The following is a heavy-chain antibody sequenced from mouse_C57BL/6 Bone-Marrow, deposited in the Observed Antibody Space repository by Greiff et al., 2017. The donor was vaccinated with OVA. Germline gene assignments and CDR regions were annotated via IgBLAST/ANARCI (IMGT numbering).Heavy chain of an antibody. CDR3: TFYDYDKRFAY. V-gene: IGHV14-4*01. D-gene: IGHD2-4*01. Sequence: DVKLQESGAELVRPGASVKLSCTASGFNIKDDYMHWVKQRPEQGLEWIGWIDPENGYIEYASKLQGRATISADTSSNTAYLQLISLPSADTAVYYCTFYDYDKRFAYWGQGTLVTVSA. CDR2: IDPENGYI. J-gene: IGHJ3*01. CDR1: GFNIKDDY.